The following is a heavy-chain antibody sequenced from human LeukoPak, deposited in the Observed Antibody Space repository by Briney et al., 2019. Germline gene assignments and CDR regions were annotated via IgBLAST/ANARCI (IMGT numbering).Heavy chain of an antibody. V-gene: IGHV4-39*01. CDR3: ARGMVPPLYYYYYMDV. D-gene: IGHD3-10*01. CDR1: GDSISSSNYY. J-gene: IGHJ6*03. CDR2: IYYSGST. Sequence: PSETLSLTCTVSGDSISSSNYYWGWIRQPPGKGLEWIGSIYYSGSTYYNPSLKSRVTISVDTSKNQFSLKLSSVTAADTAVYYCARGMVPPLYYYYYMDVWGKGTTVTVSS.